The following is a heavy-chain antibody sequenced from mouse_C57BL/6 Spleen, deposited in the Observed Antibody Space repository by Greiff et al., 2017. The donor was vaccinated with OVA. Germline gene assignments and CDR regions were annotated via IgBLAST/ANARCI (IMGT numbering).Heavy chain of an antibody. J-gene: IGHJ3*01. V-gene: IGHV5-17*01. CDR3: ARPVGLRQCAD. CDR2: ISSGSSTI. D-gene: IGHD2-4*01. Sequence: EVKLVESGGGLVKPGGSLKLSCAASGFTFSDYGMHWVRQAPEKGLEWVAYISSGSSTIYYADTVKGRFTISRDTAKTTLFLQMTSLRSQDTAMYYCARPVGLRQCADWGKGTLGTLSA. CDR1: GFTFSDYG.